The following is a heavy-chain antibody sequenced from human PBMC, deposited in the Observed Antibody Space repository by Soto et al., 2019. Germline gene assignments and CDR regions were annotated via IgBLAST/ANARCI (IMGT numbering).Heavy chain of an antibody. CDR2: VSHTGDT. V-gene: IGHV4-34*01. CDR3: AGGPDYGDYDA. CDR1: GGSFNDYQ. Sequence: SETLSLTCEVSGGSFNDYQWAWIRQSPEKGLEWIGEVSHTGDTNSKPSLMSRLTMSVDTSKNQFSLKRSSVTSADSAIYFCAGGPDYGDYDAWGQGTLVTVSS. D-gene: IGHD4-17*01. J-gene: IGHJ5*02.